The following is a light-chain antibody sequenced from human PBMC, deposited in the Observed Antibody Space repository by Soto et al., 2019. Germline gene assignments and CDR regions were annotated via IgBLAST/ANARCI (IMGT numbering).Light chain of an antibody. CDR3: SSYTSSSTLV. CDR1: SSDVGGYNY. CDR2: EVT. J-gene: IGLJ3*02. V-gene: IGLV2-14*01. Sequence: QSVLTQPASMSGSPGQSITISCTGTSSDVGGYNYVSWYQQHPGKAPKLMIYEVTNRPSGVSNRFSGSKSGNTASLTIFGLQAEDEADYYCSSYTSSSTLVFGGGTQLTVL.